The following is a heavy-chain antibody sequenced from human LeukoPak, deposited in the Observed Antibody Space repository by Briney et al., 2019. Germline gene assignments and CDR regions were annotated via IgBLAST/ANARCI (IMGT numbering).Heavy chain of an antibody. Sequence: SETLSLTCAVYGGSFSGYYWSWIRQPPGKGLEWIGEINHSGSTNYNPSLKSRVTISVDTPKNQFSLKLSSVTAADAAVYYCARAVYWYFDLWGRGALVTVSS. CDR3: ARAVYWYFDL. CDR2: INHSGST. CDR1: GGSFSGYY. J-gene: IGHJ2*01. V-gene: IGHV4-34*01.